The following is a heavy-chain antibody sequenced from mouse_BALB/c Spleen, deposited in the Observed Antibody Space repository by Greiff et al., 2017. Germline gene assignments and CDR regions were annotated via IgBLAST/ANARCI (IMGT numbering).Heavy chain of an antibody. V-gene: IGHV5-6*01. J-gene: IGHJ2*01. CDR1: GFTFSSYG. Sequence: EVKLQESGGDLVKPGGSLKLSCAASGFTFSSYGMSWVRQTPDKRLEWVATISSGGSYTYYPDSVKGRFTISRDNAKNTLYLQMSSLKSEDTAMYYCARKRSSGPDYWGQGTTLTVSS. CDR2: ISSGGSYT. CDR3: ARKRSSGPDY. D-gene: IGHD3-1*01.